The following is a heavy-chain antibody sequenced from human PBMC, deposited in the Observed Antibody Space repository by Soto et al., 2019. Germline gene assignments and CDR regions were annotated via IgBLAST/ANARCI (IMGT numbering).Heavy chain of an antibody. V-gene: IGHV1-2*02. CDR3: ARDWYCSGGSCYAWFDP. D-gene: IGHD2-15*01. J-gene: IGHJ5*02. Sequence: ASVKVSCKASGYTFTSYGIHWVRQAPGQRLEWMGWINPNSGGTNYAQKFQGRVTMTRDTSISTAYMELSRLRSDDTAVYYCARDWYCSGGSCYAWFDPWGQGTLVTVSS. CDR2: INPNSGGT. CDR1: GYTFTSYG.